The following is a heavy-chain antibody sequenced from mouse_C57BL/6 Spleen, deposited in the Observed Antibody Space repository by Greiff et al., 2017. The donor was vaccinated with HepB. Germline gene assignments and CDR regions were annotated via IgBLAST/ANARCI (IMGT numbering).Heavy chain of an antibody. Sequence: QVQLQQPGAELVRPGSSVKLSCKASGYTFTSYWMDWVKQRPGQGLEWIGNIYPSDSETHYNQKFKDKATLTVDKSSSTAYMQLSSLTSEDSAVYYCARAQLGSYFDYWGQGTTLTVSS. D-gene: IGHD4-1*02. CDR3: ARAQLGSYFDY. CDR2: IYPSDSET. V-gene: IGHV1-61*01. CDR1: GYTFTSYW. J-gene: IGHJ2*01.